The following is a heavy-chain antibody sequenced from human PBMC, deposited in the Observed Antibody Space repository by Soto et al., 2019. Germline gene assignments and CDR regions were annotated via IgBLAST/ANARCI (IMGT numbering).Heavy chain of an antibody. V-gene: IGHV1-69*12. J-gene: IGHJ6*02. D-gene: IGHD3-16*01. Sequence: QVQLVQSGAEVKKPGSSVKISCKASGGTFSSYAISWVRQAPGQGLEWMGGIIPIFGTADYAQKFQGRVTITADESTSTAYMELSSLRSEDTAVYYCASSRSGGTGYYYGMEVWGQGTTLTVSS. CDR1: GGTFSSYA. CDR3: ASSRSGGTGYYYGMEV. CDR2: IIPIFGTA.